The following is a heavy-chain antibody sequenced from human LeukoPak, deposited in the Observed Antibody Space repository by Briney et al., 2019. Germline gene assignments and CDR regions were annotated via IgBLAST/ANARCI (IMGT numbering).Heavy chain of an antibody. V-gene: IGHV4-30-4*01. Sequence: PSQTLSLTCTVSGVSISSGDYYWSWIRQPPGKGLEWIGYIYYSGSTYYNPSLKSRVTISVDTSKNQFSLKLSSVTAADTAVYYCARAPDYGDVWSPFDYWGQGTLVTVSS. CDR2: IYYSGST. J-gene: IGHJ4*02. D-gene: IGHD4-17*01. CDR3: ARAPDYGDVWSPFDY. CDR1: GVSISSGDYY.